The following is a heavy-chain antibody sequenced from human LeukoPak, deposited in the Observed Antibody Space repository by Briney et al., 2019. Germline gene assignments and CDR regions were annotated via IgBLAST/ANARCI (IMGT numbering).Heavy chain of an antibody. V-gene: IGHV3-74*01. D-gene: IGHD2-2*01. CDR3: AREARHDIVVVPAAMSEWFDP. Sequence: GGSLRLSCVASGFTFSSYWMHWVRQAPGKGLVWVSRINSDGSSTSYADSVKGRFTISRDNAKDTLYLQMNSLRAEDTAVYYCAREARHDIVVVPAAMSEWFDPWGQGTLVTVSS. CDR1: GFTFSSYW. J-gene: IGHJ5*02. CDR2: INSDGSST.